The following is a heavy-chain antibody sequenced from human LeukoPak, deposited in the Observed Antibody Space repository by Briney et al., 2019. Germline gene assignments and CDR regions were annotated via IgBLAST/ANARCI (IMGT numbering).Heavy chain of an antibody. J-gene: IGHJ4*02. D-gene: IGHD3-22*01. CDR2: IYYSGST. Sequence: SETLSLTCTVSGGSISSSSYYWGWIRQPPGKGLEWIGSIYYSGSTYYNPSHKSRVTISVDTSKNQFSLKLSSVTAADTAVYYCAREDSSGYAPYFDYWGQGTLVTVSS. CDR1: GGSISSSSYY. V-gene: IGHV4-39*07. CDR3: AREDSSGYAPYFDY.